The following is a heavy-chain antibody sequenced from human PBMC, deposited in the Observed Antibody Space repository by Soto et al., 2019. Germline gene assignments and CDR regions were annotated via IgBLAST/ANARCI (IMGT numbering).Heavy chain of an antibody. Sequence: GGSLRLSCAASVFTFSSYSMNLVRQAPGKGLEWLSYISSSSSTIYYADSVKGRFTISRVNAKNSLYLRMNSLRDDDTAVYFRANMEAEGAARLGPYYYYGMEVWGQGTTVTVSS. V-gene: IGHV3-48*02. J-gene: IGHJ6*02. CDR1: VFTFSSYS. CDR2: ISSSSSTI. CDR3: ANMEAEGAARLGPYYYYGMEV. D-gene: IGHD6-6*01.